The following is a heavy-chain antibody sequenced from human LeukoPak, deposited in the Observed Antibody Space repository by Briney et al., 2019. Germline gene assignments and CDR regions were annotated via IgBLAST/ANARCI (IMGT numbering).Heavy chain of an antibody. Sequence: GGALRLACAASGFIFSKDWRSWVRQAPGKGLEWVGRIKCKHDLGTKDYAASVKGRFNISRDDSKNTLYPQINSLKTEVSSVYYYTTEASGALDPWGQGTLVTVSS. J-gene: IGHJ5*02. CDR1: GFIFSKDW. CDR2: IKCKHDLGTK. CDR3: TTEASGALDP. V-gene: IGHV3-15*01.